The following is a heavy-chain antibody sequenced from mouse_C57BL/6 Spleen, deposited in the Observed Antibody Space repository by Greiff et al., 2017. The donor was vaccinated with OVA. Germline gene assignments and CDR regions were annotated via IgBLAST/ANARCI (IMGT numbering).Heavy chain of an antibody. J-gene: IGHJ2*01. CDR1: GYTFTSYW. Sequence: QVQLQQPGAELVKPGASVKLSCKASGYTFTSYWMHWVKQRPGRGLEWIGRIDPNSGGTKYNEKFKSKATLTVDKPSSTAYMQLSSLTSEDSAVYDGARSTMITTYYFDYWGQGTTLTVSS. D-gene: IGHD2-4*01. CDR3: ARSTMITTYYFDY. CDR2: IDPNSGGT. V-gene: IGHV1-72*01.